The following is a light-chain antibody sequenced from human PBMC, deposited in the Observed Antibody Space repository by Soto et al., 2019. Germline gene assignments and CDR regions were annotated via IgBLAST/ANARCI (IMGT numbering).Light chain of an antibody. Sequence: DIVMTQSPLSLSVTPGEPASISCRSSQSLLFRNGYHYLDWYLQKPGQSPQLLISLGSNRASGVSDRFSGSGSCTDFTLKISRVEAEDVGVYFCMQALQTPRTFGQGTKVEIK. CDR1: QSLLFRNGYHY. CDR3: MQALQTPRT. CDR2: LGS. V-gene: IGKV2-28*01. J-gene: IGKJ1*01.